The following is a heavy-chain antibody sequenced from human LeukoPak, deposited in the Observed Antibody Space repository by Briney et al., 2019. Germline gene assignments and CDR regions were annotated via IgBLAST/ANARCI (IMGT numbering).Heavy chain of an antibody. Sequence: SETLSLTCTVSGGSISSYYWSWIRHPPGKGLEWIGYIYYSGSTNYNPSLKSRVTISVDTSKNQFSLKLSSVTAADTAVYYCARVRGSAEFHYMDVWGKGTTVTASS. CDR1: GGSISSYY. CDR2: IYYSGST. D-gene: IGHD2-15*01. CDR3: ARVRGSAEFHYMDV. V-gene: IGHV4-59*01. J-gene: IGHJ6*03.